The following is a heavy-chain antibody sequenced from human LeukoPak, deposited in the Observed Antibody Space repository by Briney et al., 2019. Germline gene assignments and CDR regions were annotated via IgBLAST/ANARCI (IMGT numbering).Heavy chain of an antibody. J-gene: IGHJ6*02. CDR3: ARAPLYSGGSGWSIHYFYAMDV. D-gene: IGHD6-19*01. CDR2: IDNSGST. Sequence: PSQTLSLTCTFSVGFISSSYWSGVRQPPGKGLEWIGYIDNSGSTNYNPSLKRRVTISLDAPKSQFSLKLSSVTAADTAVYYCARAPLYSGGSGWSIHYFYAMDVWGQGATVTVSS. CDR1: VGFISSSY. V-gene: IGHV4-59*01.